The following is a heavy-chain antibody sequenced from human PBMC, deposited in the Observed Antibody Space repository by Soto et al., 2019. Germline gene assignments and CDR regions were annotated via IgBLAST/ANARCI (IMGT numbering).Heavy chain of an antibody. Sequence: SGPTLVKPTQTLTLTCTFSGFSLSTSGMCVSWIRQPPGKALEWLALIDWDDDKYYSTSLKTRLTISKDTSKNQVVLTMTNMDPVDTATYYCARILSGSDYYYYGMDVWGQGTTVTVSS. D-gene: IGHD1-26*01. CDR2: IDWDDDK. CDR1: GFSLSTSGMC. CDR3: ARILSGSDYYYYGMDV. V-gene: IGHV2-70*01. J-gene: IGHJ6*02.